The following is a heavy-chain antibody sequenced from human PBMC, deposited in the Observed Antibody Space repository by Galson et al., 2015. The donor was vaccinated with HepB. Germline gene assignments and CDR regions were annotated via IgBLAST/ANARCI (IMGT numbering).Heavy chain of an antibody. Sequence: SVKVSCKASGYTFTSHGISWVRQAPGQGLEWMGWISTHNGNRNYAQKLQGRVTMTTDTSTNTAYMELRSLRSDDTAVYYCARHLAYYHDRKGYEGLSHFDYWGQGTLVTVSS. CDR1: GYTFTSHG. CDR3: ARHLAYYHDRKGYEGLSHFDY. V-gene: IGHV1-18*01. D-gene: IGHD3-22*01. CDR2: ISTHNGNR. J-gene: IGHJ4*02.